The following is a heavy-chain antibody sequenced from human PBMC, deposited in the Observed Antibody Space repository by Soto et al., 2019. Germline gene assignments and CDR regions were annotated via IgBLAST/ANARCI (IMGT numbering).Heavy chain of an antibody. J-gene: IGHJ5*02. V-gene: IGHV3-23*01. CDR1: GFTFSSYA. CDR2: ISGSGGST. D-gene: IGHD3-10*01. Sequence: GGSLRLSCAASGFTFSSYAMIWVRQAPGKGLEWVSAISGSGGSTYYADSVKGRFTISRDNSKNTLYLQMNSLRAEDTAVYYCAKDAAVRITMVRGVRGWFDPWGQGTLVTVSS. CDR3: AKDAAVRITMVRGVRGWFDP.